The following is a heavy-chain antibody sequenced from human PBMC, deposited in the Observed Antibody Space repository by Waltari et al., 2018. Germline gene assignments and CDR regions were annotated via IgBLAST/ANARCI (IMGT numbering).Heavy chain of an antibody. CDR1: GFNFSLHW. CDR2: IEGDCSET. D-gene: IGHD2-15*01. J-gene: IGHJ2*01. CDR3: ARGLQL. V-gene: IGHV3-7*01. Sequence: EEQLVDSGGDLVQPGGSVRLSCAASGFNFSLHWMTWVRQAPGKGLQWVANIEGDCSETNYVDSVKGRFTISRDNAKNSLYLQMNSLRTDDTALYYCARGLQLWGRGTLVTVSS.